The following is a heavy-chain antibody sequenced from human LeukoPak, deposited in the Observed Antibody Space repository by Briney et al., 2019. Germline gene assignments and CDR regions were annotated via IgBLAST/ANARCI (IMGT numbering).Heavy chain of an antibody. Sequence: KASETLSLTCTVPGASISSYYWSWIRQSPGKGLEWIGYIYYSGSTNYNPALKSRVTISEDTSKNQISLKLSSVTAADTAVYYCARVRGYYDSSGYDYWGQGTLATVSS. V-gene: IGHV4-59*01. CDR1: GASISSYY. CDR3: ARVRGYYDSSGYDY. CDR2: IYYSGST. J-gene: IGHJ4*02. D-gene: IGHD3-22*01.